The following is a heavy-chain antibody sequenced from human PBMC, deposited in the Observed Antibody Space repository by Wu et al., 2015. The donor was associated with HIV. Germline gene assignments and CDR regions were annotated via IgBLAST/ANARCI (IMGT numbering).Heavy chain of an antibody. CDR1: GYTFNSYD. J-gene: IGHJ3*01. Sequence: QVQMVQSGAEVKKPGASVKVSCKTSGYTFNSYDINWVRQAPGQGLEWMGWMNAKNGNTGYAQKFQGRVTMTRDTSISTAYLELATLRPDDTAVYYCARDLRRSTAFDLWGQGTMVTVSS. V-gene: IGHV1-8*01. CDR2: MNAKNGNT. CDR3: ARDLRRSTAFDL.